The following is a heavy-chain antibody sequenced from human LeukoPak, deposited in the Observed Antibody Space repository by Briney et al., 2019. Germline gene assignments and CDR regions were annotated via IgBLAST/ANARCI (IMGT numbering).Heavy chain of an antibody. CDR1: GGSISSYY. D-gene: IGHD6-19*01. CDR3: AGTSSGWSYFDY. J-gene: IGHJ4*02. Sequence: SETLSLTCTVSGGSISSYYWSWIRQPPGKGLEWIGYIYYSGSTNYNPSLKGRVTISVDTSKNQFSLKLSSVTAADTAVYYCAGTSSGWSYFDYWGQGTLVTVSS. CDR2: IYYSGST. V-gene: IGHV4-59*01.